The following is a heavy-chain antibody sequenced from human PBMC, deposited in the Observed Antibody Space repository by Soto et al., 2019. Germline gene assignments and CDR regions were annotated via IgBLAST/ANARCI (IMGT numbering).Heavy chain of an antibody. V-gene: IGHV3-21*01. Sequence: GGSLRLSCAASGFTFSSYSMNWVRQAPGKGLEWVSSISSSSSYIYYADSVKGRFTISRDNAKNSLYLQMNSLRAEDTAVYYCARDTTVTTSNAFDIWGQGTMVTVSS. CDR1: GFTFSSYS. D-gene: IGHD4-17*01. CDR3: ARDTTVTTSNAFDI. CDR2: ISSSSSYI. J-gene: IGHJ3*02.